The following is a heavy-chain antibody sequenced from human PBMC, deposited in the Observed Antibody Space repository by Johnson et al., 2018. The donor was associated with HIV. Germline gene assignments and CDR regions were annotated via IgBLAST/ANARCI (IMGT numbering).Heavy chain of an antibody. CDR3: ARETTVTTAAFDI. D-gene: IGHD4-17*01. Sequence: VKLVESGGGLVQPGGSLRLSCAASGFTFSSFEMNWVRQAPGKGLEWVSYISSNGITIYYADSVKGRFTISRDNAKNSLYLQMNSLRAEDTAVYYCARETTVTTAAFDIWGQGTMVTVSS. CDR2: ISSNGITI. J-gene: IGHJ3*02. CDR1: GFTFSSFE. V-gene: IGHV3-48*03.